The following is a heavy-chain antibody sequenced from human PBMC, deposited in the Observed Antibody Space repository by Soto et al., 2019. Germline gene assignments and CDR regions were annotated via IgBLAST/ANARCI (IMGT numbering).Heavy chain of an antibody. D-gene: IGHD3-10*01. J-gene: IGHJ5*02. CDR2: FDPEDGET. CDR1: GYTLTESS. Sequence: ASVKVSCKVSGYTLTESSMHWVRQAPGKGLEWMGGFDPEDGETIYAQKFQGRVAMTGDTSTDTAYMELSSLRSEDTAVYYCARGVGSGTYYNQYNWFDPWG. CDR3: ARGVGSGTYYNQYNWFDP. V-gene: IGHV1-24*01.